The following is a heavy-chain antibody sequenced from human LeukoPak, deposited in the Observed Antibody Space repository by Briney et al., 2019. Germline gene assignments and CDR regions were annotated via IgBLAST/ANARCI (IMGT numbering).Heavy chain of an antibody. V-gene: IGHV3-23*01. CDR2: ISGSGDST. CDR3: AKDGHHDSSGRGGGFDM. CDR1: RFTFRYYA. J-gene: IGHJ3*02. Sequence: GGSLGLSCAASRFTFRYYAMSWVRQAPGKGLEWVSFISGSGDSTYYADSVKGRFTISRDNSKNTLYLQMRSLRAEDMAIYFCAKDGHHDSSGRGGGFDMWGQGTMVTVSS. D-gene: IGHD3-22*01.